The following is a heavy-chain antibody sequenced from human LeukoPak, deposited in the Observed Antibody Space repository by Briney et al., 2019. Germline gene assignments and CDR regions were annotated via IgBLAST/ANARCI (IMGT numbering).Heavy chain of an antibody. Sequence: GGSLRLSCAASGFTFSYYGMNWVRQAPGKGLEWVSGVTGSGTSTYYADSVRGRFTISRDNSKNTLYLQMNSLRAEDTAVYYCAKAGYSDYWGQGTLVTVSS. J-gene: IGHJ4*02. CDR2: VTGSGTST. V-gene: IGHV3-23*01. CDR3: AKAGYSDY. CDR1: GFTFSYYG.